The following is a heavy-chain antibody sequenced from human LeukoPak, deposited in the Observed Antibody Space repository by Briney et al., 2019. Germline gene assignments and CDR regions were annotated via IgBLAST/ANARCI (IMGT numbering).Heavy chain of an antibody. CDR2: IYYSGST. Sequence: SQTLSLTCTVSGGSISSGDYYWSWIRQPPGKGLEWIGYIYYSGSTYYNPSLKSRVTISVDTSKNQFSLKLSSVTAADTAVYYCARSQALYNWLDPWGQGTLVTVSS. CDR1: GGSISSGDYY. D-gene: IGHD2/OR15-2a*01. V-gene: IGHV4-30-4*01. CDR3: ARSQALYNWLDP. J-gene: IGHJ5*02.